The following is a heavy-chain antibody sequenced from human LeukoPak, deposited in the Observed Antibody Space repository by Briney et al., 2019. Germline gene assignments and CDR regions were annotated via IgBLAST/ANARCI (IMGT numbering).Heavy chain of an antibody. V-gene: IGHV3-7*03. D-gene: IGHD5-12*01. CDR3: TRGTNSGYDGRYFDY. Sequence: GGSLRLSCAASGFTFSSYWMSWVRQAPGKGLEWVANIKQDGSEKYYVDSVKGRFTISRDNAKNSLYLQMNSLRAEDTAVYYCTRGTNSGYDGRYFDYWGQGTLVTVSS. J-gene: IGHJ4*02. CDR1: GFTFSSYW. CDR2: IKQDGSEK.